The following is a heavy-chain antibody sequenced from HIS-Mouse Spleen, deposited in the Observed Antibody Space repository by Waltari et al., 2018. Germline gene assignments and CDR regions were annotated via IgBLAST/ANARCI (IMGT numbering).Heavy chain of an antibody. D-gene: IGHD6-6*01. CDR2: IYYSGST. CDR1: GGPISTSRYY. CDR3: ARSIPSSSPTY. Sequence: QLQLQESGPGLVKPAETLSPTCTVSGGPISTSRYYWGWIRQPPGKGLEWIGSIYYSGSTYYNPSLKSRVTISVDTSKNQFSLKLSSVTAADTAVYYCARSIPSSSPTYWGQGTLVTVSS. J-gene: IGHJ4*02. V-gene: IGHV4-39*07.